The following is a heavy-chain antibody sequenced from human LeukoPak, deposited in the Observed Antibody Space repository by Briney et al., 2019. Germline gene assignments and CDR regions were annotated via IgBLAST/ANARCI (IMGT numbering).Heavy chain of an antibody. CDR1: GYTFTGYY. D-gene: IGHD3-22*01. J-gene: IGHJ3*02. Sequence: ASVKVSCKASGYTFTGYYMHWVRQAPGQGLEWMGIINPSGGSTSYAQKFQGRVTMTRDTSTSTVYMELSSLRSEDTAVYYCARGASITMIVVGIDAFDIWGQGTMVTVSS. CDR3: ARGASITMIVVGIDAFDI. CDR2: INPSGGST. V-gene: IGHV1-46*01.